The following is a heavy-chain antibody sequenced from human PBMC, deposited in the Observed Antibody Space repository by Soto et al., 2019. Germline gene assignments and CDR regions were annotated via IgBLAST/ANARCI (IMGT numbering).Heavy chain of an antibody. J-gene: IGHJ5*02. CDR1: RFSFSTTD. Sequence: EFQVMQSGGGLVQSGGSLRLACAASRFSFSTTDMSWVRQAPGKGLEWVSTIGGGGETTYYADSVKGRFTISRDNSKNTVYLQMDGLRVDDTALYYCAKNSGWFNTWGQGDLVTVSS. CDR3: AKNSGWFNT. CDR2: IGGGGETT. D-gene: IGHD3-10*01. V-gene: IGHV3-23*01.